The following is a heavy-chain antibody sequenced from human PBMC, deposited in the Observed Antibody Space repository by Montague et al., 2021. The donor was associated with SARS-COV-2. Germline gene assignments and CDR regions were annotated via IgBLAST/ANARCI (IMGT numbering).Heavy chain of an antibody. CDR1: GFTFDDYG. Sequence: SLRLSCAVSGFTFDDYGMSWVRQAPGKGLEWVSCISRSSDRTAYADSVKGRFTISRDNAKNSLYLQMNSLTAEDTAFYHCSRGGGKIGSVAAAWGQGHVVSLSA. D-gene: IGHD1-26*01. CDR3: SRGGGKIGSVAAA. CDR2: ISRSSDRT. V-gene: IGHV3-20*01. J-gene: IGHJ5*02.